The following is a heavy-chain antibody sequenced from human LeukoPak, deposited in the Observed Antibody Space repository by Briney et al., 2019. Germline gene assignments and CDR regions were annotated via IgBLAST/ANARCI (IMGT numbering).Heavy chain of an antibody. CDR3: AKDLVLLWFGELPTSFDY. Sequence: PGGSLRLSCAASGFTFSSYVMRSVRQATGKGLEWVSGISGSGGSTYYAESVKGRFTISRDNSKNTLYLQMNSLRAEDTAVYYCAKDLVLLWFGELPTSFDYWGQGTLVTVSS. D-gene: IGHD3-10*01. V-gene: IGHV3-23*01. CDR2: ISGSGGST. J-gene: IGHJ4*02. CDR1: GFTFSSYV.